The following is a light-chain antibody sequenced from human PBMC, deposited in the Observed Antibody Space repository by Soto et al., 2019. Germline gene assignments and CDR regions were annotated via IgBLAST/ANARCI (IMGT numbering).Light chain of an antibody. CDR2: GNS. CDR3: QSYDSSLSGYVV. Sequence: QLVLTQPPSVSGAPGQRVTISCNGSSSNIGAGYDVHWYQQLPGTAPKLLIYGNSNRPSGVPDRFSGSKSGTSASLAITGLRAEDEADYYCQSYDSSLSGYVVFGGGTKLTVL. V-gene: IGLV1-40*01. J-gene: IGLJ2*01. CDR1: SSNIGAGYD.